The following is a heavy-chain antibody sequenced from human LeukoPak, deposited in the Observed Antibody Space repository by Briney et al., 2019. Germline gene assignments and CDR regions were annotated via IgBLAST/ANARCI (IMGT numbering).Heavy chain of an antibody. Sequence: PGGSLRPSCTASGFAFSIYEMDWVRQAPGKGLEWVSYISSSGSYIQYAESVKGRFTISRDNAEKSLFLQMNSLRDEDTAVYYCARDPGYSSTGVDASDIWGRGTMVTVSS. V-gene: IGHV3-48*03. CDR3: ARDPGYSSTGVDASDI. CDR1: GFAFSIYE. D-gene: IGHD6-13*01. CDR2: ISSSGSYI. J-gene: IGHJ3*02.